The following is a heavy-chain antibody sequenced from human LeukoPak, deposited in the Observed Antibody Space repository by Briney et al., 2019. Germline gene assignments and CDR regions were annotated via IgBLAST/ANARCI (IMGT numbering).Heavy chain of an antibody. D-gene: IGHD5-24*01. CDR1: GCTFSSYA. J-gene: IGHJ5*02. CDR3: ARAGEMNWFDP. Sequence: GASVKVSCKASGCTFSSYAISWVRQAPGQGLEWMGRIIPIFGIANYAQKFQGRVAITADKSTSTAYMELSSLRSEDTAVYYCARAGEMNWFDPWGQGTLVTVSS. V-gene: IGHV1-69*04. CDR2: IIPIFGIA.